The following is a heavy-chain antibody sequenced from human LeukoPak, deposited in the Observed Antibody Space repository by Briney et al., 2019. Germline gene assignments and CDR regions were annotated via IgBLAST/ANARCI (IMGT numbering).Heavy chain of an antibody. CDR2: IYSNTSA. V-gene: IGHV3-53*04. CDR3: ARDIPVDSRSSVPKPVRDS. J-gene: IGHJ5*02. Sequence: PGGSLRLSFAASGFTISYNYMSWVRQAPGKGLQWVSVIYSNTSAYYADSVKGRFTISRHNSKNTLYLQMTSLRAEDTAVYYCARDIPVDSRSSVPKPVRDSWGQGTLVTVSS. D-gene: IGHD6-6*01. CDR1: GFTISYNY.